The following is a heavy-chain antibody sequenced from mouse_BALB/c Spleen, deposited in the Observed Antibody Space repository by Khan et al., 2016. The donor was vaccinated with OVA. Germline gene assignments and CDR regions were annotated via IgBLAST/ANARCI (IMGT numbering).Heavy chain of an antibody. D-gene: IGHD1-2*01. CDR2: ISPGSGDT. CDR3: ARRNYFGYTFAY. Sequence: QIQLVQSGAELARPGASVKLSCKASGYTFTDYYINWVKQRTGQGLEGIGEISPGSGDTYYNEKFKGKATLTADKSSTTAYMQLSSLTSEASAVYFCARRNYFGYTFAYWGQGTLVTVSA. J-gene: IGHJ3*01. CDR1: GYTFTDYY. V-gene: IGHV1-77*01.